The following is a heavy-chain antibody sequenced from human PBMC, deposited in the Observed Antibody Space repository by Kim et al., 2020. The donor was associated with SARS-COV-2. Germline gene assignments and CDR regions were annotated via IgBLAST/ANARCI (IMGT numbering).Heavy chain of an antibody. V-gene: IGHV3-33*06. D-gene: IGHD4-17*01. Sequence: GGSLRLSCAASGFTFSSYGMHWVRQAPGKGLEWVAVIWYDGSNKYYADSVKGRFTISRDNSKNTLYLQMNSLRAEDTAVYYCAKGGSTVTPGWYFDLWGRGTLVTVSS. CDR3: AKGGSTVTPGWYFDL. CDR1: GFTFSSYG. J-gene: IGHJ2*01. CDR2: IWYDGSNK.